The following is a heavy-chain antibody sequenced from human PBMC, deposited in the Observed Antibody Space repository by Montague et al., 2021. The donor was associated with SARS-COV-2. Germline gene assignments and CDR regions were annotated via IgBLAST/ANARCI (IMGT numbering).Heavy chain of an antibody. CDR3: VRVGVRNWYSFFDY. D-gene: IGHD1-7*01. CDR1: GGSISSYY. Sequence: SETLSLTCTVSGGSISSYYWSWIRQPPGKGLEWIGYIFNSGSTNYNPSLKSRVTISVDTSKNQLSLRLRSVTAADTAVYYCVRVGVRNWYSFFDYWGQGTLVTVSS. V-gene: IGHV4-59*01. CDR2: IFNSGST. J-gene: IGHJ4*02.